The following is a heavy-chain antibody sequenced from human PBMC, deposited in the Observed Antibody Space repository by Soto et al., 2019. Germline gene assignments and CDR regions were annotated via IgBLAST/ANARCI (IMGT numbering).Heavy chain of an antibody. CDR2: IIPILGIA. J-gene: IGHJ5*02. Sequence: ASVKVSCKASGGTFSSYAISWVRQAPGQGLEWMGRIIPILGIANYAQKFQGRVTITADKSTSTAYMELSSLRSEDTAVYYCAATVTYYYDSSGYNWFGPWGQGTLVTV. D-gene: IGHD3-22*01. CDR1: GGTFSSYA. V-gene: IGHV1-69*04. CDR3: AATVTYYYDSSGYNWFGP.